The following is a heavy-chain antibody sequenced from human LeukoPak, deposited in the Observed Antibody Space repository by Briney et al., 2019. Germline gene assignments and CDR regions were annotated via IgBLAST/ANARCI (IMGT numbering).Heavy chain of an antibody. J-gene: IGHJ5*02. CDR1: GFTFSSYA. CDR3: AKDDFDWLRTRNWFGP. CDR2: ISGSGGST. V-gene: IGHV3-23*01. Sequence: GGSLRLSCAASGFTFSSYAMSWVRQAPGKGLEWVSGISGSGGSTYYADSVKGRFTISRDNPKNTLYLQMNSLRAEDTAVYYCAKDDFDWLRTRNWFGPWGQGTLVTVSS. D-gene: IGHD3-9*01.